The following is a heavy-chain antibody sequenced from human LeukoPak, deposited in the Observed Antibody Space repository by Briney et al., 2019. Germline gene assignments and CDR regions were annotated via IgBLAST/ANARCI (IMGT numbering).Heavy chain of an antibody. CDR3: ARDQRQNL. CDR1: GLAFSAYK. V-gene: IGHV3-74*01. Sequence: GGSMRLSCAASGLAFSAYKMHWVRQAPRKGLVWVSRISTDGYTTDYADFVQGRFTASRDNTKNTWSLEMNSLRAEDTAVYYCARDQRQNLWGRGTLVTVSS. D-gene: IGHD6-25*01. CDR2: ISTDGYTT. J-gene: IGHJ2*01.